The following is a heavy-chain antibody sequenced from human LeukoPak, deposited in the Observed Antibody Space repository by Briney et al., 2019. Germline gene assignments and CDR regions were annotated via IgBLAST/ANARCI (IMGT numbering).Heavy chain of an antibody. D-gene: IGHD3-10*01. CDR3: AKDSITMVRGVPRGYYYYMDV. CDR2: ISTSGSTI. Sequence: GGSLRLSCAASGFTFSSHEMNWVRQAPGKGLEWVSYISTSGSTIYYADSVKGRLTISRDNSKNTLYLQMNSLRAEDTAVYYCAKDSITMVRGVPRGYYYYMDVWGKGTTVTVSS. CDR1: GFTFSSHE. V-gene: IGHV3-48*03. J-gene: IGHJ6*03.